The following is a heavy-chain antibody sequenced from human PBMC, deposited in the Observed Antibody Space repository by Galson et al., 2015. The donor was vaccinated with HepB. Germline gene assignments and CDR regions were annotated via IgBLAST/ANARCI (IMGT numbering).Heavy chain of an antibody. Sequence: SVKVSCKASGYTFTSYYMHWVRQAPGQGLEWMGIINPSGGSTSYAQKFQGRVTMTRDTSTSTVYMELSSLGSEDTAVYFCARDCDLEYSSSSGLSYFDYWGQGTLVTVSS. J-gene: IGHJ4*02. CDR1: GYTFTSYY. D-gene: IGHD6-6*01. CDR3: ARDCDLEYSSSSGLSYFDY. CDR2: INPSGGST. V-gene: IGHV1-46*01.